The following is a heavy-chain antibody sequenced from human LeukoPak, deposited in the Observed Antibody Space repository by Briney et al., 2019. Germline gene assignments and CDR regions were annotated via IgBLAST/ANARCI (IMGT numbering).Heavy chain of an antibody. J-gene: IGHJ3*02. Sequence: PSETLSLTCTVSGGSISSGDYYWSWIRQPPGKGLEWIGYIYYSGSTYYNPSLKSRVTISVDTSKNQFSLKLSSVTAADTAVYYCARFPMIVVVHDAFDIWGQGTMVTVSS. CDR2: IYYSGST. CDR3: ARFPMIVVVHDAFDI. V-gene: IGHV4-30-4*01. D-gene: IGHD3-22*01. CDR1: GGSISSGDYY.